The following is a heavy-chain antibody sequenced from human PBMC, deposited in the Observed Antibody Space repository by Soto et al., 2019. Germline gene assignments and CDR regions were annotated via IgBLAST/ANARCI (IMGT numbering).Heavy chain of an antibody. Sequence: QVQLVQSGAEVKKPGFSVKVSCKASGGTFSSYAITWLRQAPAQGLGWMGGLIPISTTTDYAQKFQGRVTITADKSTSTAFLELSRLTSEGTAVYYCARVAGYYYAMDVWGQGNTVTVSS. V-gene: IGHV1-69*06. D-gene: IGHD6-19*01. CDR3: ARVAGYYYAMDV. J-gene: IGHJ6*02. CDR2: LIPISTTT. CDR1: GGTFSSYA.